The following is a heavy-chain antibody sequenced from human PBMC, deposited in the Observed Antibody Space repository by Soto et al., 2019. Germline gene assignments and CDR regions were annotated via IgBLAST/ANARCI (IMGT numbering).Heavy chain of an antibody. D-gene: IGHD4-17*01. Sequence: PSETLSLTCAVSGYSISSGYYWGFIRQPPGKGLEWIGNIYHSGSTYYNPSLKSRVTISVDTSKNQFSLKLSSVTAADTAVYYCARTPNGYGDYYFDYWGQGSLVTVSS. CDR1: GYSISSGYY. CDR3: ARTPNGYGDYYFDY. CDR2: IYHSGST. J-gene: IGHJ4*02. V-gene: IGHV4-38-2*01.